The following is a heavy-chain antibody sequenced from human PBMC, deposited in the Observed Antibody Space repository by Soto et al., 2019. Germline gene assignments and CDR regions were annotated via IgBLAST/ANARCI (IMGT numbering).Heavy chain of an antibody. D-gene: IGHD3-10*01. CDR2: IRSSGTAT. CDR3: AKDAEQDYYGSGDAFDI. V-gene: IGHV3-23*01. J-gene: IGHJ3*02. CDR1: GFTFSNYA. Sequence: GSLRLSCAASGFTFSNYAMNWVRQAPGKGLEWVSGIRSSGTATYYADSVKGRFTISRDNSKNILYLQMKSLRVEDMAVYFCAKDAEQDYYGSGDAFDIWGQGTMVTVSS.